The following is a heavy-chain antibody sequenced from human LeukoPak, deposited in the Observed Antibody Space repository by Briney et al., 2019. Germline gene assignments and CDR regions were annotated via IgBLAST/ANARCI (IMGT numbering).Heavy chain of an antibody. V-gene: IGHV3-23*01. Sequence: GGSLRLSCAASGFTFSSYAMSWVRQAPGKGLEWVSAISGSGGSTYYADSVKGRFTISRDNSKNTLYLQMNSLRAEDTAVYYCAKCYYDSSGSYLFDYWGQGTLVTVSS. CDR2: ISGSGGST. J-gene: IGHJ4*02. CDR3: AKCYYDSSGSYLFDY. D-gene: IGHD3-22*01. CDR1: GFTFSSYA.